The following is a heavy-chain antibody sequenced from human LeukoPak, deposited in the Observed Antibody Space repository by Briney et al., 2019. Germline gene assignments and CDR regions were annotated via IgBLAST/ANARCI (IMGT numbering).Heavy chain of an antibody. CDR1: GFTFSSYS. CDR2: ISSSSSSI. V-gene: IGHV3-21*01. D-gene: IGHD6-13*01. Sequence: GSLRLSCAASGFTFSSYSMNWVRQAPGKGLECVSSISSSSSSIYYADSVKGRFTISRDDAKNSLYLQMNSLRAEDTAVYYCARTATDTGEFDYWGQGTLVTVSP. CDR3: ARTATDTGEFDY. J-gene: IGHJ4*02.